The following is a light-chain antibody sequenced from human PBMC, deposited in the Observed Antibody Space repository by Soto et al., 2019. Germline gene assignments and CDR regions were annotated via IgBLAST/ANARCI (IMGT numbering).Light chain of an antibody. J-gene: IGKJ2*01. Sequence: EIVMTQSPATLSVSPGARATLSCRASQSVSSNLAWYQQKPGRAPRLLIYATSTRATGIPARFSGSGSGTEFSLTISSLQSEDSAVYYCQQYDNWPPYTFGQGTKLEIK. CDR2: ATS. CDR3: QQYDNWPPYT. CDR1: QSVSSN. V-gene: IGKV3-15*01.